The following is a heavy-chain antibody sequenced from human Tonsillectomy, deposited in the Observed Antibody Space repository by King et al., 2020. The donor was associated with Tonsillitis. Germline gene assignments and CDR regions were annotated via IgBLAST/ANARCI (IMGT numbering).Heavy chain of an antibody. CDR3: ARDQWGHYSGSGSYYNVRVDV. V-gene: IGHV1-69*01. D-gene: IGHD3-10*01. CDR1: GGTSNNYA. CDR2: IIPLFGTA. J-gene: IGHJ6*02. Sequence: HVQLVQSGAEVKKPGSSVKVSCKASGGTSNNYALNWVRQAPGQGLEWMGGIIPLFGTANVAQKFQGRVTLTADESTSTAYMDLSSLRSEDTAVYYCARDQWGHYSGSGSYYNVRVDVWGQGTTVTVSS.